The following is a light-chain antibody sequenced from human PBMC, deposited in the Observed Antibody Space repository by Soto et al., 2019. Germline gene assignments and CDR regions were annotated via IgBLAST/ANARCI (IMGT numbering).Light chain of an antibody. V-gene: IGLV1-40*01. Sequence: QSVLTQPPSVSGAPGQRVTISCTGSSSNIGAGYDVHWYQQLPGAAPKLLISGNSNRPSGVPDRFSGSRSGTAASLAITGLQPEDEADYYCQSYDTPVYVFGGGTKVTVL. CDR1: SSNIGAGYD. CDR3: QSYDTPVYV. CDR2: GNS. J-gene: IGLJ1*01.